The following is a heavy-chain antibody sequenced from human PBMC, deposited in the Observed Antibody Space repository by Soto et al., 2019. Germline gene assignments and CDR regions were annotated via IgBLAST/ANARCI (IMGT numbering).Heavy chain of an antibody. Sequence: QITLKESGPTLVKPTQTLTLTCTFSGFSLSTSGVGVGWIRQPPGKALEWHALIYWDDDKRYSPSLKSRLTNTKDTSKNRVVLTMTSMDPVDTATYYSAHRYDAYSSGWYLYFDSSGQGTLVTVSS. CDR1: GFSLSTSGVG. CDR2: IYWDDDK. D-gene: IGHD6-19*01. CDR3: AHRYDAYSSGWYLYFDS. V-gene: IGHV2-5*02. J-gene: IGHJ4*02.